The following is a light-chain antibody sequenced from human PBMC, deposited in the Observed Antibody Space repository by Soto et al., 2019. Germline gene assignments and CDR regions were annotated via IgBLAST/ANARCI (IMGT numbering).Light chain of an antibody. Sequence: DIQMTQSPSSLSPSVGDRVTITCQASQDIKNYLNWYQQKPGKAPKLLIFAASSLQSGVPSRFSGSRSGPDFTLTISSLQPEDFATYYCQQSYSSPPTFGQGTKVDIK. CDR1: QDIKNY. CDR3: QQSYSSPPT. V-gene: IGKV1-39*01. J-gene: IGKJ1*01. CDR2: AAS.